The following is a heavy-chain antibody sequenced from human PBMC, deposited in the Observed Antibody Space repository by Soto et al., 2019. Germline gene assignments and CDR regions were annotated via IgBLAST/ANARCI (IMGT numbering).Heavy chain of an antibody. Sequence: SCVASGFTFSDSAMHWVRQAPGKGLDWVAVISYDGNTQFYGDSVKGRFIVSRDNSRNTLYLQLNNLQAEDTAVYYCAKVSRPSRISTPDFDYWGQGTLVTVSS. CDR2: ISYDGNTQ. CDR3: AKVSRPSRISTPDFDY. J-gene: IGHJ4*02. CDR1: GFTFSDSA. V-gene: IGHV3-30-3*01.